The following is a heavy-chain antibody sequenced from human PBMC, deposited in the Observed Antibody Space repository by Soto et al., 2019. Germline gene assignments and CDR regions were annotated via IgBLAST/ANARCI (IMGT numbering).Heavy chain of an antibody. CDR1: GGSISSYY. D-gene: IGHD1-26*01. V-gene: IGHV4-4*07. CDR2: IYTSGST. J-gene: IGHJ3*02. Sequence: SETLSLTCTVSGGSISSYYWSWIRQPAGRGLEWIGRIYTSGSTNYNPSLKSRVAMSVDTSKNQFSLKLSSVTAADTAVYYCATIFGVGANDAFDIWGQGTMVTVS. CDR3: ATIFGVGANDAFDI.